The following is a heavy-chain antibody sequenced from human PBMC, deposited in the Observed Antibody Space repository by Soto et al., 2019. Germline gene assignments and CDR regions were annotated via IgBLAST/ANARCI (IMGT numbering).Heavy chain of an antibody. Sequence: SETLSLTCTVSGGSISSYYWSWIRQPAGKGLEWIGRIYTSGSTNYNPSLKSRVTMSVDTSKNQFSLKLSSGTAADTAVYYCARYGYSYGQNWFDPWGQGTLVTVSS. V-gene: IGHV4-4*07. CDR2: IYTSGST. D-gene: IGHD5-18*01. CDR1: GGSISSYY. J-gene: IGHJ5*02. CDR3: ARYGYSYGQNWFDP.